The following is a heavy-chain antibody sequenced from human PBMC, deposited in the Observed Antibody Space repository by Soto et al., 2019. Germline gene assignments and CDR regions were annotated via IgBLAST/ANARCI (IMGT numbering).Heavy chain of an antibody. V-gene: IGHV3-30-3*01. CDR1: GFTFSSYA. Sequence: LRLSCAASGFTFSSYAMHWVRQAPGKGLEWVAVISYDGSNKYYADSVKGRFTISRDNSKNTLYLQMNSLRAEDTAVYYCARELGPPHCSSTSCYTPPTYGMDVWGQGTTVTVSS. CDR2: ISYDGSNK. D-gene: IGHD2-2*02. CDR3: ARELGPPHCSSTSCYTPPTYGMDV. J-gene: IGHJ6*02.